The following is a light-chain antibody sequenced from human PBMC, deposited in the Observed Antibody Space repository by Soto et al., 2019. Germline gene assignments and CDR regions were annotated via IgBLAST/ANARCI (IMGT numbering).Light chain of an antibody. CDR3: QQLNSYPLT. J-gene: IGKJ4*01. V-gene: IGKV1-17*01. CDR2: VAS. CDR1: QSVGTY. Sequence: DIQMTQSPSSLSASVGDRVTITCRASQSVGTYLSWYQQKEGKAPKLLINVASTLQGGVPSRFSGSGSGTEFTLTISSLQPEDFATYYCQQLNSYPLTFGGGTKVDIK.